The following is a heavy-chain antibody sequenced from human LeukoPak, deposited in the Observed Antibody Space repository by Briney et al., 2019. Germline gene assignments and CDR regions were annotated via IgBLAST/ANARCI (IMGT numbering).Heavy chain of an antibody. V-gene: IGHV4-34*01. Sequence: SETLSLTCGVSGGSFSGYYFSWVRQSPEKGLEWIGEINHSGSTNYNPSLKSRVTISVDTAKKQISLKLNSVTAADTAVYYCARNSVPSFYSDTGGYFYYWGQGTLVTVSS. CDR3: ARNSVPSFYSDTGGYFYY. J-gene: IGHJ4*02. CDR2: INHSGST. D-gene: IGHD3-22*01. CDR1: GGSFSGYY.